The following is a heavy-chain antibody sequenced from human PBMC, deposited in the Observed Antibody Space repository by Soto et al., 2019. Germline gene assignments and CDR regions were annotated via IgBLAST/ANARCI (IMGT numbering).Heavy chain of an antibody. CDR3: ARGNGNYRYYFDY. CDR1: GFTVSRNS. V-gene: IGHV3-53*01. CDR2: IYSGGST. D-gene: IGHD1-7*01. J-gene: IGHJ4*02. Sequence: GGSLRLSCAASGFTVSRNSMNWVRQAPGKGLEWVSVIYSGGSTYYADSVKGRFTISRDNSKNTLYLQRNSLRAEDTAVYYGARGNGNYRYYFDYWGQGTLVTVSS.